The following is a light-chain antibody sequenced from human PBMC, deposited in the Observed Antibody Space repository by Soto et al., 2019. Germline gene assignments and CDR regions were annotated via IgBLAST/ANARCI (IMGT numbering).Light chain of an antibody. CDR1: QSVSSSY. V-gene: IGKV3-20*01. Sequence: EIVLTQSPGTLSLSPGERATLSCRASQSVSSSYLAWYQQKPGQPPRLLIYDVSSRATGIPDRFSGSGSGTDFTLTISRLEPEDFAVYYCQQYGSSPPRMYTFGQGTKLEIK. J-gene: IGKJ2*01. CDR3: QQYGSSPPRMYT. CDR2: DVS.